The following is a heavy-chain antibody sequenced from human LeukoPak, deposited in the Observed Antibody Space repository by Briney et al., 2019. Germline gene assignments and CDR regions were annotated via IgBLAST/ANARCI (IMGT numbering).Heavy chain of an antibody. CDR3: AKDFRGPAAFLG. Sequence: PGGSLRLSCAASGFTFSSYGMHWVRQAPGKGPEWVAFIRYDGSNKYYADSVKGRFTISRDNSKNTLYLQMNSLRAEDTAVYYCAKDFRGPAAFLGWGQGTLVTVSS. D-gene: IGHD2-2*01. V-gene: IGHV3-30*02. CDR2: IRYDGSNK. J-gene: IGHJ4*02. CDR1: GFTFSSYG.